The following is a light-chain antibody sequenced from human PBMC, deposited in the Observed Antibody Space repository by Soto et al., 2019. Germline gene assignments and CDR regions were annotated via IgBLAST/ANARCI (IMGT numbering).Light chain of an antibody. J-gene: IGLJ2*01. V-gene: IGLV2-11*01. CDR1: SSDVGGYNY. CDR3: CSYAGSYTLV. CDR2: DVS. Sequence: QSVLTQPRSVSGSPGQSVTISCTGTSSDVGGYNYVSWYQQYPGEAPKLMIYDVSKRPSGVPDRFSGSKSGNTASLTISGLQAEDEAEYYCCSYAGSYTLVFGGGTQLTVL.